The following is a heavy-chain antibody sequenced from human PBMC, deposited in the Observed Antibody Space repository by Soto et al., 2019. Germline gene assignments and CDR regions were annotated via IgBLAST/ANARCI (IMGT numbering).Heavy chain of an antibody. CDR3: ARAPGGPGSYGQY. V-gene: IGHV1-3*01. D-gene: IGHD3-10*01. J-gene: IGHJ4*02. CDR1: GYTFTSYA. Sequence: QVQLVQSGAEVKKPGASVKVSCKASGYTFTSYALHWVRQAPGQRLEWMGWINAGNGNTKYSQKFQGRVTITRDTSASTAYMELSSLRSEDTAVYYCARAPGGPGSYGQYWGQGTLVTVSS. CDR2: INAGNGNT.